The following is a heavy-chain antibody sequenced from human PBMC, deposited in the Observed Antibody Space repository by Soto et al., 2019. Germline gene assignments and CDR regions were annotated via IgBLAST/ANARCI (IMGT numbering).Heavy chain of an antibody. CDR1: GLTFRRYC. V-gene: IGHV3-30*18. Sequence: QVQLVDSGGGVVQPGRALRLDCAASGLTFRRYCMHWVHQAPDKGLEWVAQMSYYGNNKHYTDSVKGRFTISRENTKNTLYLQMNSLRGEVTAVYYGEKDSYYNDTSGYYIFDYWGQGNLVTGSS. CDR3: EKDSYYNDTSGYYIFDY. CDR2: MSYYGNNK. J-gene: IGHJ4*02. D-gene: IGHD3-22*01.